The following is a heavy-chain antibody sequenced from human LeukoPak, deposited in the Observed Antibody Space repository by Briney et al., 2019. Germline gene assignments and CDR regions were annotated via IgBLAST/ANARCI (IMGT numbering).Heavy chain of an antibody. CDR3: ARSLEYNWNDLGY. J-gene: IGHJ4*02. CDR1: GGSFSGYY. CDR2: INHSGST. V-gene: IGHV4-34*01. Sequence: PSETLSLTCAVYGGSFSGYYWSWIRQPPGKGLEWIGEINHSGSTNYNPSLKSRVTISVDTSKNQFSLKLSSVTAADTAVYYCARSLEYNWNDLGYWGQGTLVTVSS. D-gene: IGHD1-1*01.